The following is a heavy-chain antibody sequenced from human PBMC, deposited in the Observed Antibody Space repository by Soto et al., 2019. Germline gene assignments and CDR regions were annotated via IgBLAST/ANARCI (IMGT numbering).Heavy chain of an antibody. CDR1: GGSISSSSYY. J-gene: IGHJ4*02. D-gene: IGHD1-26*01. CDR3: ARGGYDY. V-gene: IGHV4-39*01. CDR2: IYYSGST. Sequence: QLQLQESGPGLVKPSETLSLTCTVSGGSISSSSYYWGWIRQPPGKGLECIGTIYYSGSTYYNPSLKSRVAISVDTSKNQFSLRLSSVTAADTAVYYCARGGYDYWGQGTLVTVSS.